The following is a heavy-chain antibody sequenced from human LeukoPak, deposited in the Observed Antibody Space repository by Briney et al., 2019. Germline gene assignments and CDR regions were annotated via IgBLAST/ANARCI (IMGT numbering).Heavy chain of an antibody. J-gene: IGHJ5*02. CDR2: ISSSSSYI. D-gene: IGHD1-26*01. CDR1: GFTFSSYS. CDR3: ASMLVGATTA. V-gene: IGHV3-21*01. Sequence: GGSLRLSCAASGFTFSSYSMNWVRQAPGKGLEWVSSISSSSSYIYYADSVKGRLTISRDNAKNSLYLQMNSLRAEDTAVYYCASMLVGATTAWGQGTLVTVSS.